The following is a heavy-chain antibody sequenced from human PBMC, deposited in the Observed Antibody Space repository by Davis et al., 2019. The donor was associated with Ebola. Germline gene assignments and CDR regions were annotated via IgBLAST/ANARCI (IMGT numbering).Heavy chain of an antibody. V-gene: IGHV3-9*01. Sequence: SLKISCAASGFTFDDYAMHWVRQAPGKGLEWVSGISWNSGSIGYADSVKGRFTISRDNAKNSLYLQMNSLRAEDTALYYCAKDLKGGYALYYYYGMEVWGQGTTVTVSS. D-gene: IGHD5-12*01. CDR2: ISWNSGSI. CDR3: AKDLKGGYALYYYYGMEV. CDR1: GFTFDDYA. J-gene: IGHJ6*02.